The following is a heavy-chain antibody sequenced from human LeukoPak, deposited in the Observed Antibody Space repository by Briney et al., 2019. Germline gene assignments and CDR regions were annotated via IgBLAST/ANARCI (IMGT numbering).Heavy chain of an antibody. CDR1: GYTFTGYY. D-gene: IGHD4-11*01. Sequence: ASVKVSCKASGYTFTGYYMHWVRQAPGQGLEWMGWINPNSGGTNYAQKFQCRVTMPRATSLSTAYMELSRLRSDDTAVYYCARYDYSNLDMAEYFQHWGQGTLVTVSS. CDR3: ARYDYSNLDMAEYFQH. J-gene: IGHJ1*01. V-gene: IGHV1-2*02. CDR2: INPNSGGT.